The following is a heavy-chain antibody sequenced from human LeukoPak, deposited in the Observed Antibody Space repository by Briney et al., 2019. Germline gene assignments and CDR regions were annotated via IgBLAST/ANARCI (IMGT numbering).Heavy chain of an antibody. D-gene: IGHD5-18*01. CDR2: IKHDGSEK. CDR3: ARDIISYGSPYGMDV. J-gene: IGHJ6*02. Sequence: PGGSLRLSCAASGFTFRTYWMSWVRQAPGKGLEWVANIKHDGSEKNYVDSVKGRFTVSRDNTKNSLYLQMNSLRDEDTAVYYCARDIISYGSPYGMDVWGQGTTVTVSS. V-gene: IGHV3-7*01. CDR1: GFTFRTYW.